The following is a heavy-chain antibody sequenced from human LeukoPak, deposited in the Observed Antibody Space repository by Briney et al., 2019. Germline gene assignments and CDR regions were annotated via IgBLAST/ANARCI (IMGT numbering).Heavy chain of an antibody. Sequence: ASVKLSHTASGYTFTSYGISGVRQAPGPGLERVGGFTAYNGNTNYAQQIQGRVTITTDSSTGTASMYLRSLSARGPAVYYCARDHPIEYDILTGYEDAFDIWGQGTMVTVSS. CDR2: FTAYNGNT. D-gene: IGHD3-9*01. CDR1: GYTFTSYG. V-gene: IGHV1-18*01. CDR3: ARDHPIEYDILTGYEDAFDI. J-gene: IGHJ3*02.